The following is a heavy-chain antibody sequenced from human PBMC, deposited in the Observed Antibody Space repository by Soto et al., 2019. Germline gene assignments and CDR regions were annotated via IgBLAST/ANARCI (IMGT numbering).Heavy chain of an antibody. D-gene: IGHD6-6*01. CDR2: ISNSGRTL. V-gene: IGHV3-11*01. Sequence: QVQLVESGGGLVKPGGSQRLSCAASGFTFSDYYMSWIRQAPGKGLEWVSYISNSGRTLYYADSMKGRLTISRDNAKNSLFLQMNSLRSEDTAVYYCARDLVAVSGGVYSSSSGGYFFDFWGQGTLVTVSS. J-gene: IGHJ4*02. CDR1: GFTFSDYY. CDR3: ARDLVAVSGGVYSSSSGGYFFDF.